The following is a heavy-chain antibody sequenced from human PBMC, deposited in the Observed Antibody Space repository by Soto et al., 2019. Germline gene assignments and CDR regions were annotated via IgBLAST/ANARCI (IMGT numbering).Heavy chain of an antibody. CDR1: GASIRSFF. CDR2: IYYSVST. CDR3: ARPSGSYSYYYGMDV. Sequence: QVHLQESGPGLVKPSETLSLTCTVSGASIRSFFWTWIRQPPGRGLEWIGNIYYSVSTNYNPSLKNRVPMSVNTSKNPFSLMLTPVTAADTAVYYCARPSGSYSYYYGMDVWGQGTTVTVSS. J-gene: IGHJ6*02. D-gene: IGHD1-26*01. V-gene: IGHV4-59*01.